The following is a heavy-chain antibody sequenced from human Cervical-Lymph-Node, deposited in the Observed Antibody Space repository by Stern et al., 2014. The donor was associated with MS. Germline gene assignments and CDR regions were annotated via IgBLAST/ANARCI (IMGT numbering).Heavy chain of an antibody. CDR3: ARGTGYSYYFDY. Sequence: QLVESGAEVKKPGASVEVSCKASGYTFTDHYIHWVRQAPGQGLEWMGVINPSGGSTTNAKKFQGSVTMTRDSSTSTVHMELSSLRSEDTAVYYCARGTGYSYYFDYWGQGTLVTVSS. CDR2: INPSGGST. CDR1: GYTFTDHY. J-gene: IGHJ4*02. D-gene: IGHD3/OR15-3a*01. V-gene: IGHV1-46*01.